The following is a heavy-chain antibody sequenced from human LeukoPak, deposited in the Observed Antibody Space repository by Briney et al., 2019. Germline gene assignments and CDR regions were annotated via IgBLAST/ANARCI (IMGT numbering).Heavy chain of an antibody. D-gene: IGHD2-2*01. J-gene: IGHJ6*02. CDR3: ARRGRYCSSTSCFHLYYGMDV. V-gene: IGHV1-8*01. CDR2: MNPNSSYI. Sequence: GASVKLSCTASGYTFTSYDINWVRQATGQGLEWMRWMNPNSSYIGYVQKFQGRVTMTRNTSISTAYMELSSLRSEDTAVYYCARRGRYCSSTSCFHLYYGMDVWGQGTTVTVSS. CDR1: GYTFTSYD.